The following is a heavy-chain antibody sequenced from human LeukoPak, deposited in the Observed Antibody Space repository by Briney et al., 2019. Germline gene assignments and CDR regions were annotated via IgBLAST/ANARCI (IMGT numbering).Heavy chain of an antibody. CDR1: GYSFSSNG. Sequence: GESLKISGKGSGYSFSSNGIAWVRQMPGKGLEWMGIIYPGDSDTRDSPSCQGQVTIAADKSLNTASLQWSSLKASDTAMYYCARLGYCSSTSCYTARGGDYWGQGTLVTVSS. J-gene: IGHJ4*02. D-gene: IGHD2-2*02. CDR3: ARLGYCSSTSCYTARGGDY. CDR2: IYPGDSDT. V-gene: IGHV5-51*01.